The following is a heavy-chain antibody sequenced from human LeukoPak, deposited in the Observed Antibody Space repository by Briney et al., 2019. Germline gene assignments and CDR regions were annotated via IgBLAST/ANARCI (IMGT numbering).Heavy chain of an antibody. Sequence: SETLSLTCTVSSGSISSYYWSWIRQPPGKGLEWIGYIYHSGSTKYNPSLKSRVTISVDTSKNQFSLKLTSVTAADTAVYYCARLGIGVVPSAMLGDYYFDYWGQGTLVTVSS. D-gene: IGHD2-2*01. CDR2: IYHSGST. V-gene: IGHV4-59*08. CDR1: SGSISSYY. CDR3: ARLGIGVVPSAMLGDYYFDY. J-gene: IGHJ4*02.